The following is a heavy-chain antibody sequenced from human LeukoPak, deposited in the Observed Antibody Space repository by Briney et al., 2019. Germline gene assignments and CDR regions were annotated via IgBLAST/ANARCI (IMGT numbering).Heavy chain of an antibody. CDR2: ISAYNGNA. Sequence: ASVKVSCKASGYTFTSYGISWVRQAPGQGLEWMGWISAYNGNANYAQKLQGRVTMTTDTSTSTAYMVLRSLRSDDTAVYYCGGGSEWLLSLFDSWGQGTLVTVSS. D-gene: IGHD3-3*01. J-gene: IGHJ4*02. CDR3: GGGSEWLLSLFDS. V-gene: IGHV1-18*01. CDR1: GYTFTSYG.